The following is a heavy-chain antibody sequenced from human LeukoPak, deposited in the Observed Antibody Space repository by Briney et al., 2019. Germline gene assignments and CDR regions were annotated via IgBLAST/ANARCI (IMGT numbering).Heavy chain of an antibody. V-gene: IGHV3-23*01. CDR1: GFTFSSYA. CDR3: AKEPKRYFDWPDGYFDY. Sequence: PGGSLRLSCAASGFTFSSYAMSWVRPAPGKGLEWVSAISGSGGSTYYADSVKGRFTISRDNSKNTLYLQMNSLRAEDTAVYYCAKEPKRYFDWPDGYFDYWGQGTLVTVSS. J-gene: IGHJ4*02. D-gene: IGHD3-9*01. CDR2: ISGSGGST.